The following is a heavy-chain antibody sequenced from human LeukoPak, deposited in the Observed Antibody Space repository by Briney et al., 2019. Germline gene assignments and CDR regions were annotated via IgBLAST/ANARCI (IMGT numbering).Heavy chain of an antibody. V-gene: IGHV3-21*01. CDR1: GFSFSSYT. CDR3: ARDLLYYYYSYATYF. CDR2: IISSRSHI. Sequence: GGSMRLASAPYGFSFSSYTMNWDRQAPGKGLEWVSSIISSRSHINYADSVNGRCTISRDNAKNSLYLQMNSLRAEDKAVYYCARDLLYYYYSYATYFGVQGTGVTVT. J-gene: IGHJ4*02. D-gene: IGHD3-10*01.